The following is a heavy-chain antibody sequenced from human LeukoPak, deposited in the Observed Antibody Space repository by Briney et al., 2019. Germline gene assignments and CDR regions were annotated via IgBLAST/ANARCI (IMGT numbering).Heavy chain of an antibody. CDR2: IYSGGTT. D-gene: IGHD3-10*01. CDR1: GFTVSSNY. V-gene: IGHV3-53*01. J-gene: IGHJ4*02. CDR3: ARGPSPKLLWFGEMWYFDY. Sequence: GGSLRLSCAASGFTVSSNYMSWVRQAPGKGLEWVSVIYSGGTTNYADSVKGRFTISRDNAKNSLYLQMNSLRAEDTAVYYCARGPSPKLLWFGEMWYFDYWGQGTLVTVSS.